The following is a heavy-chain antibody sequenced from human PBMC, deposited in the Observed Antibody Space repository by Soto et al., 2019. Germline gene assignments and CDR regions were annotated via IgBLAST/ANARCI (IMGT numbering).Heavy chain of an antibody. CDR1: GGSISSSSYY. J-gene: IGHJ4*02. CDR3: ARHTPEISLSDH. D-gene: IGHD2-15*01. V-gene: IGHV4-39*01. CDR2: IYYSGST. Sequence: SETLSLTCTVSGGSISSSSYYWGWIRQPPGKGLEWIGSIYYSGSTYYNPSLKSRVTISVDTSKNQFSLELSSVTAADTAVYYCARHTPEISLSDHRGQGTLVTVSS.